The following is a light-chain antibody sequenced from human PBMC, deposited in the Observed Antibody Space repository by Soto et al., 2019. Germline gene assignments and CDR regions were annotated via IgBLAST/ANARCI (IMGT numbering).Light chain of an antibody. Sequence: QSVLTQTPSASGTPGQRGTISCSGSSSNIGSNTVSWYQQVPGTAPKLLIFSNDQRPSGVPDRFSGSESGTSASLAIRGLQAEDAADYFCATWDDSLNAYVLGTGTKLPV. V-gene: IGLV1-44*01. CDR2: SND. J-gene: IGLJ1*01. CDR3: ATWDDSLNAYV. CDR1: SSNIGSNT.